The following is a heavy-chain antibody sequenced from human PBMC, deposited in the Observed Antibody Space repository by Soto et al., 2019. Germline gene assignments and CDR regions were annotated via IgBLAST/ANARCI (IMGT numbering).Heavy chain of an antibody. V-gene: IGHV3-21*02. J-gene: IGHJ4*02. Sequence: EVQLVESGGGLVKPGGSLRLSCAASGFTFSTCSMNWVRQAPGKGLEWVSSISSSSSNIYYADSVKGRFTISRDNAKNAPSLQMNNLRADDAAVYYCARDNGYDAATLDYWGQGTLVTVSS. CDR2: ISSSSSNI. D-gene: IGHD5-12*01. CDR1: GFTFSTCS. CDR3: ARDNGYDAATLDY.